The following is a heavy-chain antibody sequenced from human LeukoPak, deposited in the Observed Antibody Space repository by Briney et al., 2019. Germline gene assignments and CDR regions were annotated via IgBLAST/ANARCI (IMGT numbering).Heavy chain of an antibody. CDR3: ARGRGYDYVWGSYRSINYFDH. Sequence: ASVKVSCKASGYTFTSYDINWARQATGQGLEWMGWMNPNSGKTGYAQKFQGRVTITRNTSISTAYMELSSLRSEDTAVYYCARGRGYDYVWGSYRSINYFDHWGRGILVTVSS. CDR2: MNPNSGKT. D-gene: IGHD3-16*02. V-gene: IGHV1-8*03. J-gene: IGHJ4*02. CDR1: GYTFTSYD.